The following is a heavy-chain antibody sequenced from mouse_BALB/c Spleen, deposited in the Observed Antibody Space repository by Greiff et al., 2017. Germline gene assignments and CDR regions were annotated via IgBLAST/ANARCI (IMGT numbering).Heavy chain of an antibody. CDR1: GISITTGNYR. Sequence: EVKVVESGPGLVKPSQTVSLTCTVTGISITTGNYRWSWIRQFPGNKLEWIGYIYYSGTITYNPSLTSRTTITSDTSKNQFFLEMNSLTAEDTATYYCARAEPGFDYWGQGTTLTVSS. CDR2: IYYSGTI. J-gene: IGHJ2*01. CDR3: ARAEPGFDY. V-gene: IGHV3-5*02.